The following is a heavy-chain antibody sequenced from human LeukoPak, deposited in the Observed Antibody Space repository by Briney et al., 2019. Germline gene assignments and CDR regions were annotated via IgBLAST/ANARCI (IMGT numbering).Heavy chain of an antibody. V-gene: IGHV3-7*01. CDR3: ARDTDYYGSGSFFDY. CDR1: GFTFSSYW. D-gene: IGHD3-10*01. J-gene: IGHJ4*02. Sequence: GGSLRLSCAASGFTFSSYWMSWVRQAPGKGLEWVANIKQDGSEKYYVDSVKGRFTISRDNAKNSLYLQMNSLRAEDTAVYYCARDTDYYGSGSFFDYWGQGTLVTVSS. CDR2: IKQDGSEK.